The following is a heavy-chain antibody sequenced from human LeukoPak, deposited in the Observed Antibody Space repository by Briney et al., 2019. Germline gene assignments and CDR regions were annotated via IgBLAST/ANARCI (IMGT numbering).Heavy chain of an antibody. V-gene: IGHV1-18*01. Sequence: ASVKVSCKASNYTFTTYGISWVRQAPGQGLEWMGWISAYNGNTHYAQKLQGRVTMTTDTSTTTAYMELRSLRSDDTAVYYCARDLGLRYGASYFDYWGQGTLVTVSS. CDR2: ISAYNGNT. CDR1: NYTFTTYG. J-gene: IGHJ4*02. CDR3: ARDLGLRYGASYFDY. D-gene: IGHD3-10*01.